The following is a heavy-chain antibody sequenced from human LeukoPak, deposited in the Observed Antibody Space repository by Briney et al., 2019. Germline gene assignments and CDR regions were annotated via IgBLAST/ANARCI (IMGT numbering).Heavy chain of an antibody. Sequence: SVKVSCKASGVTLCSYAISCVRQAPGQGLEWMGRIIPILGIAAYAQKFQGRVTITADKSTSTAYMELSSLRAAEKGGYYCARGAPLDHDCGDYLRDYWGQGTLVTVSS. D-gene: IGHD4-17*01. CDR2: IIPILGIA. CDR1: GVTLCSYA. CDR3: ARGAPLDHDCGDYLRDY. J-gene: IGHJ4*02. V-gene: IGHV1-69*04.